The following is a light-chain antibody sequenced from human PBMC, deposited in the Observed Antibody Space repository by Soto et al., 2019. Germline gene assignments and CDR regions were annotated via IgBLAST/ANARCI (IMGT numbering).Light chain of an antibody. Sequence: QLVLTQPPSASGSPGQSVTISCTGTSSDVGGYNYVSWYQQHPGKAPKLMIYEVFKRPSGVPDRFSGSKSGNTASLTVSGLQAEDEADYYCSSYAGSNNFDVFGTGTQLTVL. J-gene: IGLJ1*01. CDR3: SSYAGSNNFDV. V-gene: IGLV2-8*01. CDR2: EVF. CDR1: SSDVGGYNY.